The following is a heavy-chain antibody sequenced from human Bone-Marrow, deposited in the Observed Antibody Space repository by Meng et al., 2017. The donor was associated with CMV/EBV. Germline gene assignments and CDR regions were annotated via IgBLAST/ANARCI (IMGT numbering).Heavy chain of an antibody. V-gene: IGHV1-18*01. J-gene: IGHJ4*02. CDR1: GYTFTSYG. CDR2: ISAYNGNT. D-gene: IGHD2-2*01. CDR3: ARGPDSYCSSTSCLWADLDY. Sequence: ASVKVSCKASGYTFTSYGICWVRQAPGQGLEWMGWISAYNGNTNYAQKLQGRVTMTTDTSTSTAYMELRSLRSDDTAVDSCARGPDSYCSSTSCLWADLDYWGQGTLVTVSS.